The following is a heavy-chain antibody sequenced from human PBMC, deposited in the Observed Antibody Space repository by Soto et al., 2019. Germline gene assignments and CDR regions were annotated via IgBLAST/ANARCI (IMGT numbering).Heavy chain of an antibody. V-gene: IGHV4-31*03. CDR1: GVSISSGGYY. CDR3: ARHHMAATDMYFDY. Sequence: QVQLQESGPGVVKPSQTLSLTCTVSGVSISSGGYYWSWIRQHPGKGLEWIGDIYDNDSTYYNPSLKRRVTMSVDTSRNQIYLKLSSVTAADTAVYYCARHHMAATDMYFDYWGQGTLVTASA. D-gene: IGHD6-19*01. J-gene: IGHJ4*02. CDR2: IYDNDST.